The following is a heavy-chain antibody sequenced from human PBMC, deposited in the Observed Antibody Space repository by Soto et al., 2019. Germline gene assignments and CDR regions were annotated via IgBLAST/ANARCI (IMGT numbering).Heavy chain of an antibody. Sequence: QVQLVQSGAEVKKPGASVKVSCKASGYTFISYDINWVRQATGQGLEWMGWMNPNTGDTGYAQKFQGRVTMTRNTSINTANLELSSLRADDTAVSFGARGDGDIFDYCSQGTLVTVSS. J-gene: IGHJ4*02. CDR1: GYTFISYD. V-gene: IGHV1-8*01. CDR3: ARGDGDIFDY. CDR2: MNPNTGDT.